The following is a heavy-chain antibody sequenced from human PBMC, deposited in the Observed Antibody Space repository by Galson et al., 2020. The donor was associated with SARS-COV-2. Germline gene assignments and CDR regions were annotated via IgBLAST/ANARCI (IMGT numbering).Heavy chain of an antibody. CDR2: ISSSSSYI. CDR3: ARVGYYDSSGYSDAFDI. J-gene: IGHJ3*02. CDR1: GFTFSSYS. Sequence: TGGSLRLSCAASGFTFSSYSMNWVRQAPGKGLEWVSSISSSSSYIYYADSVKGRFTISRDNAKNSLYLQMNSLRAEDTAVYYCARVGYYDSSGYSDAFDIWGQGTMVTVSS. V-gene: IGHV3-21*01. D-gene: IGHD3-22*01.